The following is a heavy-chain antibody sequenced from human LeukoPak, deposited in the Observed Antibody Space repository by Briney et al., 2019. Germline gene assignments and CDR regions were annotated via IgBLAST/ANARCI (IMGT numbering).Heavy chain of an antibody. CDR1: GFTFSSYA. J-gene: IGHJ4*02. D-gene: IGHD3-3*01. Sequence: GGSLRLSCAASGFTFSSYAMSWVRQAPGKGLESVSSISSSSSYIYYADSVKGRFTISRDNAKNSLYLQMNSLRAEDTAVYYCASLMSGYGPRRLDYWGQGTLVTVSS. CDR2: ISSSSSYI. V-gene: IGHV3-21*01. CDR3: ASLMSGYGPRRLDY.